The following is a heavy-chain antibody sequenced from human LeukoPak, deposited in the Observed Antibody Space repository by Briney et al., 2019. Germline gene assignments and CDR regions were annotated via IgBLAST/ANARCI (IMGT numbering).Heavy chain of an antibody. J-gene: IGHJ4*02. Sequence: GSSLRLSCAASGFTFSSYGMHWFRQAPGKGLEWVAVIWYDGSNKYYADSVKGRFTISRDNSKNTLYLQMNSLRAEDTAVYYCAKDVNGGNDYWGQGTLVTVSS. CDR3: AKDVNGGNDY. D-gene: IGHD4-23*01. V-gene: IGHV3-33*06. CDR1: GFTFSSYG. CDR2: IWYDGSNK.